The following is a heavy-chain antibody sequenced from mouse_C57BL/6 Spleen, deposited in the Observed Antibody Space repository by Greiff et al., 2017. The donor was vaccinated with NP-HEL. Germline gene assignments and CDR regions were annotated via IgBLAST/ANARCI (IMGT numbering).Heavy chain of an antibody. CDR2: IWWDDDN. V-gene: IGHV8-4*01. CDR1: GFSLSTSGIG. CDR3: AQSYNGYLDY. D-gene: IGHD2-3*01. Sequence: QVTLKESGPGIVQPSQPVRLTCTFSGFSLSTSGIGVIWISQPPGQGLEWLATIWWDDDNRYNPSLQRRPAVSKDTSINQAILNIITVETADTAIDYCAQSYNGYLDYWGQGTTLTVSS. J-gene: IGHJ2*01.